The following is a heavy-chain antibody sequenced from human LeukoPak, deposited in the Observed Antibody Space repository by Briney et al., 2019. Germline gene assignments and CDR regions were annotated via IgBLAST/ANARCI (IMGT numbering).Heavy chain of an antibody. J-gene: IGHJ3*01. CDR1: GGSFTGYF. CDR2: VFYSGGT. V-gene: IGHV4-59*08. D-gene: IGHD6-19*01. CDR3: ARHISVSYDAFDL. Sequence: SETLSLTCTVSGGSFTGYFWSWIRQPRGKGLEWIGYVFYSGGTLYNPSLNSRVTISVGTSKTQFSLKLTSVTAADTAVYYCARHISVSYDAFDLWGRGTMVTVSS.